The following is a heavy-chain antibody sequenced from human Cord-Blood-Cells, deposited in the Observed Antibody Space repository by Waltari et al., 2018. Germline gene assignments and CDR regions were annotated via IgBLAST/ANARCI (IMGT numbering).Heavy chain of an antibody. CDR1: GGSISSSSYY. CDR3: ARRVRDGHYNWFDP. V-gene: IGHV4-39*01. CDR2: IYYSGST. J-gene: IGHJ5*02. Sequence: QLQLQESGPGLVKPSETLSLTCTVSGGSISSSSYYWGWIRQPPGKGLEWIGGIYYSGSTDYNTALKSGVTIAVDTSKNQCSLKLSSVTAADTAVYYCARRVRDGHYNWFDPWRQGTLVTVSS.